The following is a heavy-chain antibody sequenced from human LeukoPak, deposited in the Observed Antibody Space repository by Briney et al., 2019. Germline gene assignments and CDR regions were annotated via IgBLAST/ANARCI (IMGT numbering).Heavy chain of an antibody. CDR1: GFTFDDYA. CDR3: AKASSSSSPPGDY. J-gene: IGHJ4*02. D-gene: IGHD6-13*01. Sequence: GGSLRLSCAASGFTFDDYAMHWVRQAPGKGLEWVSGISWNSGSIGYADSVKGRFTISRDNAKNSLYLQMNSLRAEDTALYYCAKASSSSSPPGDYWGQGTLVTVSS. CDR2: ISWNSGSI. V-gene: IGHV3-9*01.